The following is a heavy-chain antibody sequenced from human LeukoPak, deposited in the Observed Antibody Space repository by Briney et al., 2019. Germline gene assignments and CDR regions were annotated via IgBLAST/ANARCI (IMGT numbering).Heavy chain of an antibody. Sequence: GSVKVSCKASGYTFISYGINWVRQAPGQGREWMGWISAYSGSTNFAQTVQGRVTMTTDTSTNTAYMELRSLRSDDTAVYYCARSYYDILTGYPPSAKYFHHWGQGTLITVSS. CDR3: ARSYYDILTGYPPSAKYFHH. V-gene: IGHV1-18*01. CDR1: GYTFISYG. D-gene: IGHD3-9*01. CDR2: ISAYSGST. J-gene: IGHJ1*01.